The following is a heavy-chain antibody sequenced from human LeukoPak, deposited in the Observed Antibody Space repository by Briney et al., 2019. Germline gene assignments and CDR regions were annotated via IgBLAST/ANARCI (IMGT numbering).Heavy chain of an antibody. CDR3: AKAPWPGAVAGSQRGNWIDP. CDR1: GFTFSSYG. D-gene: IGHD6-13*01. Sequence: GGSLRLSCAASGFTFSSYGMHWVRQAPGKGLEWVAFIRYDGSNKYYADSVKGRFTISRDNSKNTLYLQMNILTAEDTAVYYCAKAPWPGAVAGSQRGNWIDPWGQGTLVTVSS. V-gene: IGHV3-30*02. J-gene: IGHJ5*02. CDR2: IRYDGSNK.